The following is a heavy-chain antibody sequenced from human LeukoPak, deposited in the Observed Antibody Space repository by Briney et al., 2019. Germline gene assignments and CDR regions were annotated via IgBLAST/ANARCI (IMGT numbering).Heavy chain of an antibody. CDR3: ATPGEAADPGAFDI. J-gene: IGHJ3*02. CDR1: GGSISSGGFY. CDR2: IYRSVTT. Sequence: KSSETLSLTCSVSGGSISSGGFYWSWIRQPPGKGLEWIGYIYRSVTTYYTPSLKSRVTISVDRSKNQFSLKLSSVTAADTAVYYCATPGEAADPGAFDIWGQGTMVTVSS. D-gene: IGHD6-13*01. V-gene: IGHV4-30-2*01.